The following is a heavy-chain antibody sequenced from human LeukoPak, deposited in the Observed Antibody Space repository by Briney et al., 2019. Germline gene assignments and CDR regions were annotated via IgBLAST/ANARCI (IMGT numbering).Heavy chain of an antibody. CDR3: ARAVEDYDFWSGYWY. Sequence: SVKVSCKASVGTFSSYAISWVRQAPGQGRAWMGRIIPILGIANYAQKFQGRVTITADKSTSTAYMELSSLRSEDTAVYYCARAVEDYDFWSGYWYWGQGTLVTVSS. J-gene: IGHJ4*02. V-gene: IGHV1-69*04. D-gene: IGHD3-3*01. CDR2: IIPILGIA. CDR1: VGTFSSYA.